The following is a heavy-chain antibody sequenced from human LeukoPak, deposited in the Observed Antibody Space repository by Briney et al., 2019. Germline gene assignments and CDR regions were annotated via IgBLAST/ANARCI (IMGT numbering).Heavy chain of an antibody. Sequence: ASVNVSCKASGYTFTGYYMHWVRQAPGQGLEWMGWINPNSGGTNYAQKFQGRVTMTRDTSISTAYMELSRLRSDDTAVYYCARVGMYSSSWYDAFDIWGQGTMVTVSS. D-gene: IGHD6-13*01. CDR2: INPNSGGT. CDR1: GYTFTGYY. J-gene: IGHJ3*02. V-gene: IGHV1-2*02. CDR3: ARVGMYSSSWYDAFDI.